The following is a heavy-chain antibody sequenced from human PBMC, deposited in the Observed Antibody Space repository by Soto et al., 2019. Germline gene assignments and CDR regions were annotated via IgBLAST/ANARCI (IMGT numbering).Heavy chain of an antibody. CDR3: ARSLPGGTLFYMDI. Sequence: WTWVRQHPGTGLEWVGHIYYSGTAYYNPSLKSRVDISVDPSQNRFSLKLTSVTAADTAMYFCARSLPGGTLFYMDIWGEGTTVTVSS. J-gene: IGHJ6*03. V-gene: IGHV4-31*02. CDR2: IYYSGTA. D-gene: IGHD1-26*01.